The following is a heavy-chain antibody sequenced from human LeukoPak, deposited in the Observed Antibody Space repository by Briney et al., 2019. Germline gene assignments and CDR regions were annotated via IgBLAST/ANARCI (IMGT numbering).Heavy chain of an antibody. Sequence: GGSLRLSCAGSGISLSDYSLNWVRQAPGKGLEWVSFITTTGATTFYADSVKGRFTISRDNLRNTMYMEMNSLRDEDTALYYCTIMRGYYDGSGYWVQWGQGTLVTVSS. J-gene: IGHJ4*02. V-gene: IGHV3-23*01. CDR2: ITTTGATT. CDR1: GISLSDYS. D-gene: IGHD3-22*01. CDR3: TIMRGYYDGSGYWVQ.